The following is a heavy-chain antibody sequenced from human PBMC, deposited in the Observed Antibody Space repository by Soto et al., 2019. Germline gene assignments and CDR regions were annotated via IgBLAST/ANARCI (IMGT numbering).Heavy chain of an antibody. V-gene: IGHV5-10-1*01. D-gene: IGHD6-13*01. CDR2: IDPSDSYT. Sequence: GESLKISCKGSGYSFTSYWISWVRQMPGKGLEWMGRIDPSDSYTNYSPYFQGHVTISADKSISTAYLQWSSLKASDTAMYYCATTANQQQIRGQFYYYYYGMDVWGQGTTVTVSS. CDR3: ATTANQQQIRGQFYYYYYGMDV. J-gene: IGHJ6*02. CDR1: GYSFTSYW.